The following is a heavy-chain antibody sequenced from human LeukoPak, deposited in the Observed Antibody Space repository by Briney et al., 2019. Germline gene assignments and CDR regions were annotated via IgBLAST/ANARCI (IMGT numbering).Heavy chain of an antibody. CDR3: AREILWWSTTPDYFDY. V-gene: IGHV4-30-4*01. CDR2: IYYSGST. CDR1: GGSISSGDYY. Sequence: PSETLSLTCTVSGGSISSGDYYWSWIRQPPGKGLEWIGYIYYSGSTYYNPSLKSRVTISVDTSKNQFSLKLSSVTAADTAVYYCAREILWWSTTPDYFDYWGQGTLVTVSS. J-gene: IGHJ4*02. D-gene: IGHD2-21*01.